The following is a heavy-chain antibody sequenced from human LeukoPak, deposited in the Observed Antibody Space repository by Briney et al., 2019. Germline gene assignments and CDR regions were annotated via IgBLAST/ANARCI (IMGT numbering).Heavy chain of an antibody. J-gene: IGHJ4*02. CDR1: GFPFSTHS. CDR2: ISGSGANT. V-gene: IGHV3-23*01. Sequence: PGGSLRLSCAASGFPFSTHSLNWVRQAPGKGLEWVSTISGSGANTYYADSVRGRFTISRDNSKNTLYLHMNSLRAEDTAVYYCANERAGYTNPYYFDYWGQGTLVTVSS. D-gene: IGHD3-16*02. CDR3: ANERAGYTNPYYFDY.